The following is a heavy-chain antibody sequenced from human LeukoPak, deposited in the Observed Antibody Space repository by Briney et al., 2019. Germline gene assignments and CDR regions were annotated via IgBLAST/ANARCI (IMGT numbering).Heavy chain of an antibody. Sequence: SETLSLTCTVSGGSISSSSYYWGWIRQPPGKGLEWIGSIYYSGSTYYNPSLKSRVTISVDTSKNQFSLKLSSVTAADTAVYYCASSILGATPYDAFDIWGQGTMVTVSS. D-gene: IGHD1-26*01. CDR2: IYYSGST. J-gene: IGHJ3*02. CDR3: ASSILGATPYDAFDI. CDR1: GGSISSSSYY. V-gene: IGHV4-39*01.